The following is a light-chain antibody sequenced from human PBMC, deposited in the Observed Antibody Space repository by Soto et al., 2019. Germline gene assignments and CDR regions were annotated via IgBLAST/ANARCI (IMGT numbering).Light chain of an antibody. J-gene: IGKJ1*01. CDR2: DAS. V-gene: IGKV1-5*01. CDR3: QHYNSYSWT. Sequence: DIQMPQSPSTLSASVEDRVTITCRASQSISSWLAWYQQKPGKAPKLLIYDASSLESGVPSRFSGSGSGTEFTLTISSLQPDDFATYSCQHYNSYSWTFGQGTKVDIK. CDR1: QSISSW.